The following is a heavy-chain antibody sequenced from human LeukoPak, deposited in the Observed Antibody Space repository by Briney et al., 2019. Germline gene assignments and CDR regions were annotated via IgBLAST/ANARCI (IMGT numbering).Heavy chain of an antibody. D-gene: IGHD2-8*01. J-gene: IGHJ6*02. CDR2: ISGSGGST. CDR1: GFTFSSYA. Sequence: GGSLRLSCAASGFTFSSYAMSWVRQAPGKGLEWVSAISGSGGSTYYADSVKGRFTISRDNSKNTLYLQMNSLRAEDTAVYYCARNSFAELMLLGSAYGMDVWGQGTMVIVSS. V-gene: IGHV3-23*01. CDR3: ARNSFAELMLLGSAYGMDV.